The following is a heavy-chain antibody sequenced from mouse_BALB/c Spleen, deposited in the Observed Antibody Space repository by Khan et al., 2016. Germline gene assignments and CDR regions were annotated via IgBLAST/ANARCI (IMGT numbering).Heavy chain of an antibody. J-gene: IGHJ3*01. CDR2: INPSNGRT. CDR3: ALHYYGSSYGLAY. V-gene: IGHV1S81*02. CDR1: GYTFTSYW. D-gene: IGHD1-1*01. Sequence: QVQLQQPGAELVKPGASVKLSCKASGYTFTSYWMHWVKQRPGQGLEWIGEINPSNGRTNYNEKFKSKATLTVDKSSSTAYMQLSSLTSEDSAVYYCALHYYGSSYGLAYWGQGTLVTVSA.